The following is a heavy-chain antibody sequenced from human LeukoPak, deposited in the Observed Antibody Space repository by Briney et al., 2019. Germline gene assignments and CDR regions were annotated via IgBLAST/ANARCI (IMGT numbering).Heavy chain of an antibody. Sequence: PSETLSLTCTVSGGSISSGGYYWSWIRQHPGKGLEWIRYIYYSGSTYYNPSLKSRVTISVDTSKNQFSLKLSSVTAADTAVYYCARMYCSSTSCSGGVNWFDPWGQGTLVTVSS. J-gene: IGHJ5*02. CDR3: ARMYCSSTSCSGGVNWFDP. CDR2: IYYSGST. D-gene: IGHD2-2*01. CDR1: GGSISSGGYY. V-gene: IGHV4-31*03.